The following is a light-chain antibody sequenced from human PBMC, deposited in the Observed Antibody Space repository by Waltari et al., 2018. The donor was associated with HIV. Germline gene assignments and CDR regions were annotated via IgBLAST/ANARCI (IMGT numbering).Light chain of an antibody. CDR2: DVS. Sequence: QSALTQPASVSGSPGQSIIISCTGTSSDVGGYIYVSWYQQHPGKAPKLMIYDVSNRPSGVSNRFSGSKSGNTASLTISGLQAEDEADYYCSSYTSSSTPWVFGGGTKLTVL. CDR1: SSDVGGYIY. J-gene: IGLJ3*02. V-gene: IGLV2-14*01. CDR3: SSYTSSSTPWV.